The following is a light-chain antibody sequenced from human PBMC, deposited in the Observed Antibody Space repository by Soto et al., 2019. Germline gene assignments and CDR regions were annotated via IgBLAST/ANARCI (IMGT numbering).Light chain of an antibody. CDR2: EDN. Sequence: NFMLSQPHSVSESPGKTVTISCTGSSDSIASYYVQWYQQRPGSAPTAVIYEDNQRPSGVPDRFSGSIDRASNSASLTISGLKTEDEADYYCQSYDSSIPWVFGGGTQLTVL. CDR3: QSYDSSIPWV. CDR1: SDSIASYY. J-gene: IGLJ3*02. V-gene: IGLV6-57*02.